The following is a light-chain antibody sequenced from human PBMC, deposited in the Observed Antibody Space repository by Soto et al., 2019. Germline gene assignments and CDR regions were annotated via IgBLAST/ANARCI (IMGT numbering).Light chain of an antibody. V-gene: IGKV3-11*01. CDR1: QSVSSY. CDR3: QQRSNWAIT. CDR2: DAS. Sequence: ENVFTQSPTTPSFSPGGKTTLSCRPSQSVSSYLAWYQQKPGQAPRLLIYDASNRATGIPARFSGSGSGTDFTLTISSLEPEDFAVYYCQQRSNWAITFGQGTDWRL. J-gene: IGKJ5*01.